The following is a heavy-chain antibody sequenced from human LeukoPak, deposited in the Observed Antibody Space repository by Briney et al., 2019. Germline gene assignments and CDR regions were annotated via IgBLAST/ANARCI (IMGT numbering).Heavy chain of an antibody. CDR1: GYTFTSYG. J-gene: IGHJ6*02. D-gene: IGHD3-3*01. CDR3: ARGGFLGWLPVDYYYYYGMDV. CDR2: ISAYNGNT. V-gene: IGHV1-18*01. Sequence: GASVKVSCKASGYTFTSYGISWVRQAPGQGLEWMGWISAYNGNTNYAQKLQGRVTMTTDTSTSTAYMELRSLRSEDTAVYYCARGGFLGWLPVDYYYYYGMDVWGQGTTVTVSS.